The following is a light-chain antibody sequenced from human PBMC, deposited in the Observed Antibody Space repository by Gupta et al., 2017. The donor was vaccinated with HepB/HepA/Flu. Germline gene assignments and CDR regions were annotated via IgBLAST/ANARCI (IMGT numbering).Light chain of an antibody. Sequence: DIQMTQFPSTLSASIGDRVTITCRASESISRGFAWYQQKPGRAPKLLVNQASTLQSGVSSRFSGSGSGTEFTLTISSLQPDDFATYYCQHFHSYPWTFGQGTKVEVK. CDR3: QHFHSYPWT. V-gene: IGKV1-5*03. J-gene: IGKJ1*01. CDR1: ESISRG. CDR2: QAS.